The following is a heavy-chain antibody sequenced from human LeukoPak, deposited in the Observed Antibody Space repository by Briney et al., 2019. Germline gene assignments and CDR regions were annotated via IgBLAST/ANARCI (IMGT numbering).Heavy chain of an antibody. CDR2: ISWNSGSI. CDR1: GFTFDDYA. V-gene: IGHV3-9*01. D-gene: IGHD2-2*01. J-gene: IGHJ3*02. CDR3: AKGIGSTSCCDAFDI. Sequence: GRSLRLSCAASGFTFDDYAMHWVRQAPGKGLEWVSGISWNSGSIGYADSVKGRFTISRDNAKNSLYLQMNSLRAEDTALYYCAKGIGSTSCCDAFDIWGQGTMVTVSS.